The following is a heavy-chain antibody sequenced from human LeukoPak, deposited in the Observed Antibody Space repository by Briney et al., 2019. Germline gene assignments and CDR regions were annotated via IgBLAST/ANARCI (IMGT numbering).Heavy chain of an antibody. J-gene: IGHJ4*02. Sequence: ASVKVSCKASGYTFSGYYMQWARQAPGQGLEWMGWINTNTGNPTYAQGFTGRFVFSLDTSVSTAYLQISSLKAEDTAVYYCARDKYYQYDYWGQGTLVTVSS. CDR3: ARDKYYQYDY. CDR1: GYTFSGYY. D-gene: IGHD3-16*01. CDR2: INTNTGNP. V-gene: IGHV7-4-1*02.